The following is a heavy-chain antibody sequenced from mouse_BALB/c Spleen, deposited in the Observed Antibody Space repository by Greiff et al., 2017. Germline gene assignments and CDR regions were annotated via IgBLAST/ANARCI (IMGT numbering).Heavy chain of an antibody. D-gene: IGHD2-14*01. V-gene: IGHV3-2*02. CDR2: ISYSGST. CDR1: GYSITSDYA. CDR3: AEAYYRAWFAY. J-gene: IGHJ3*01. Sequence: DVKLQESGPGLVKPSQSLSLTCTVTGYSITSDYAWNWIRQFPGNKLEWMGYISYSGSTSYNPSLKSRISITRDTSKNQFFLQLNSVTTEDTATYYCAEAYYRAWFAYWGQGTLVTVSA.